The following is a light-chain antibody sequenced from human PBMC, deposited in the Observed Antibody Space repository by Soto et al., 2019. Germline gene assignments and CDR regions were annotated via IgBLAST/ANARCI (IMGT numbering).Light chain of an antibody. CDR3: QQYVASPWT. V-gene: IGKV3-20*01. J-gene: IGKJ1*01. CDR2: GAS. CDR1: QSVSASF. Sequence: RTSQSVSASFLAWYQQKPGQAPRLLIFGASNRAAGVPDGLSGSGSGTDFTLTINRLEPEDLAVYYCQQYVASPWTFGQGTKVEIK.